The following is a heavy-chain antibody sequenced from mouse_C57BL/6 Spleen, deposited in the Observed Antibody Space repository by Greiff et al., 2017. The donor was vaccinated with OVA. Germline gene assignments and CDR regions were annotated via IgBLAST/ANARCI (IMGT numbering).Heavy chain of an antibody. D-gene: IGHD2-1*01. V-gene: IGHV5-16*01. CDR1: GFTFSDYY. CDR2: INYDGSST. J-gene: IGHJ4*01. CDR3: ARGGGNSPYAMDY. Sequence: EVQLVESEGGLVQPGSSMKLSCTASGFTFSDYYMAWVRQVPEKGLEWVANINYDGSSTYYLDSLKSRFIISRDNAKNILYLQMSSLKSEDTATYYCARGGGNSPYAMDYWGQGTSVTVSS.